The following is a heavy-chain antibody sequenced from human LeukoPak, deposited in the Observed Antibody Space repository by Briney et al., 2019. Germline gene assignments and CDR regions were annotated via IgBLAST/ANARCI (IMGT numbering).Heavy chain of an antibody. Sequence: GGSLRLSCAASGFTFSSYGMHWVRQAPGKGLEWVAVISYDGSNKYYADSVKGRFTISRDNSKNTLYLQMNSLRAGDTAVYYCAKASGFFKVDYWGQGTLVTVSS. CDR1: GFTFSSYG. J-gene: IGHJ4*02. CDR2: ISYDGSNK. V-gene: IGHV3-30*18. D-gene: IGHD3-3*01. CDR3: AKASGFFKVDY.